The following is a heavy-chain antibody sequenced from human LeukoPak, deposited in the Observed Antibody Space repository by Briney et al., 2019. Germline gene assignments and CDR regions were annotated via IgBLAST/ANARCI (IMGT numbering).Heavy chain of an antibody. CDR3: ARQYNWNYWRFDP. D-gene: IGHD1-7*01. V-gene: IGHV5-51*01. Sequence: GESLKISCKGSGYSFTNYWIGWVRQMPGKGLEWMGIIYPGDSDTRYSPSFQGQVTISVDKSISTAYLQWSSLKASDTAMYYCARQYNWNYWRFDPWGQGTLVTVSS. CDR2: IYPGDSDT. J-gene: IGHJ5*02. CDR1: GYSFTNYW.